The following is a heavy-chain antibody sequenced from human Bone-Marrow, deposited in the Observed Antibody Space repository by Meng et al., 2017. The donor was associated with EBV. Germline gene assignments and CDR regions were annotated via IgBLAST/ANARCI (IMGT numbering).Heavy chain of an antibody. CDR1: GFLFNSYG. Sequence: QVQLMQSGAEVEKPGASVKVSCKASGFLFNSYGFMWVRQAPGQGLEWLGWISAYNGNTNYVQKVQDRVTMTTDTSTNTVYMELRSLRSDDTAVYYCARDWGSCTGGNCYPVGYWGQGTLVTVSS. J-gene: IGHJ4*02. V-gene: IGHV1-18*01. CDR2: ISAYNGNT. CDR3: ARDWGSCTGGNCYPVGY. D-gene: IGHD2-15*01.